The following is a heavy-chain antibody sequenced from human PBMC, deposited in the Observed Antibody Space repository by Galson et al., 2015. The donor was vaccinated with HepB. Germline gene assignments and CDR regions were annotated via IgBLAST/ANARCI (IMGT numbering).Heavy chain of an antibody. V-gene: IGHV1-69*04. CDR1: GGTFSSYA. CDR2: IIPILGIA. D-gene: IGHD6-13*01. Sequence: SVKVSCKASGGTFSSYAISWVRRAPGQGLEWMGRIIPILGIANYAQKFQGRVTITADKSTSTAYMELSSLRSEDTAVYYCARAEGIAAAGLDYWGQGTLVTVSS. J-gene: IGHJ4*02. CDR3: ARAEGIAAAGLDY.